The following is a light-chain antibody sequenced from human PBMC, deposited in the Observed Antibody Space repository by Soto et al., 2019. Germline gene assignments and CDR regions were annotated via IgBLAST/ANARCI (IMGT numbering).Light chain of an antibody. J-gene: IGLJ2*01. V-gene: IGLV2-14*01. Sequence: QSVLTQPASVSGSPGQSITISCAGTSSDVGGYNSVSWYQQHPGKAPKLMIYDVNNRPSGGSNRFSASKSDNTASLTISGLQSEDEADYYCSSYTESSTLVVFGGGTKLTVL. CDR3: SSYTESSTLVV. CDR1: SSDVGGYNS. CDR2: DVN.